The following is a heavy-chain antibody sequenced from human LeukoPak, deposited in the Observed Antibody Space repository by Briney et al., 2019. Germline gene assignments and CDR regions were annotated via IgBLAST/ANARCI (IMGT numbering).Heavy chain of an antibody. V-gene: IGHV4-4*07. CDR1: GGSISSYY. Sequence: KPSETLSLTCTVSGGSISSYYWSWIRQPAGKGLEWIGRIYTSGSTNYNPSLKSRVTMSVDTSKNQFSLKLSSVTAADTAVYYCARETVVAAIVTDYYYFYMYVWGKGTTVTVSS. D-gene: IGHD2-15*01. J-gene: IGHJ6*03. CDR2: IYTSGST. CDR3: ARETVVAAIVTDYYYFYMYV.